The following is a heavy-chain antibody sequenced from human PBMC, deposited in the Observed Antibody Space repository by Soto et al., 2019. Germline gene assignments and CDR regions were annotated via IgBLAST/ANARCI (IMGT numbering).Heavy chain of an antibody. D-gene: IGHD6-13*01. Sequence: ASVKVSSKASGYTFTSYAMHLVRQAPGQRLEWMGWINAGNGNTKYSQKFQGRVTITRDTSASTAYMELSSLRSEDTAVYYCARGVQQLVNGYYYYGMDVWGQGTTVTVSS. CDR2: INAGNGNT. CDR3: ARGVQQLVNGYYYYGMDV. V-gene: IGHV1-3*01. J-gene: IGHJ6*02. CDR1: GYTFTSYA.